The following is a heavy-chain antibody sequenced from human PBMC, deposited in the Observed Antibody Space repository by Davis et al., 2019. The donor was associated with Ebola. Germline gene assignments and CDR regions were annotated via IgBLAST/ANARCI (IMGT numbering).Heavy chain of an antibody. CDR1: GFTFSSYS. V-gene: IGHV3-21*01. CDR3: ARVTAFWSGYSYFDY. Sequence: GESLKISCAASGFTFSSYSMNWVRQAPGKGLEWVSSISSSSSYIYYADSVKGRFTISRDNAKNSLYLQMNSLRAEDTAVYYCARVTAFWSGYSYFDYWGQGTLVTVSS. D-gene: IGHD3-3*01. J-gene: IGHJ4*02. CDR2: ISSSSSYI.